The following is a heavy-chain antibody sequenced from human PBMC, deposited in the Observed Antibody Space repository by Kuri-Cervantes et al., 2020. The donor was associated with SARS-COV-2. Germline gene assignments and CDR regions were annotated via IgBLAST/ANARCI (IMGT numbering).Heavy chain of an antibody. CDR2: IWYDGSNK. Sequence: GESLKISCAASGFTFSSYGMHWVRQAPSKGLEWVAVIWYDGSNKYYADSVKGRFTISRDNPKNTLYLQMNSLRAEDTAVYYCARDPPHGTDYGGSMDVWGQGTTVTVSS. J-gene: IGHJ6*02. D-gene: IGHD4-23*01. CDR3: ARDPPHGTDYGGSMDV. CDR1: GFTFSSYG. V-gene: IGHV3-33*01.